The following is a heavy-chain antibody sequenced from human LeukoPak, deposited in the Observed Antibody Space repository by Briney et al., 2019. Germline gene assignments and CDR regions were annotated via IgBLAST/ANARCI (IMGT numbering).Heavy chain of an antibody. CDR3: ARDVVVPAAIRYYYYGMDV. CDR1: GDSISSYY. CDR2: IYTSGRT. V-gene: IGHV4-4*07. D-gene: IGHD2-2*01. Sequence: NPSETLSLTCTVSGDSISSYYGSWIRQPAGKGLEGIGRIYTSGRTNYNPSLKSRVTMSVDTSKNQFSLKLSSVTAADTAVYYCARDVVVPAAIRYYYYGMDVWGQGTTVTVSS. J-gene: IGHJ6*02.